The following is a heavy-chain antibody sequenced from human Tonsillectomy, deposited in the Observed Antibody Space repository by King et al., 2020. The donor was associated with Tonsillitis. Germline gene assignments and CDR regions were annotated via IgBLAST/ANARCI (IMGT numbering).Heavy chain of an antibody. CDR1: GFTFSYYG. V-gene: IGHV3-33*01. D-gene: IGHD6-19*01. J-gene: IGHJ4*02. CDR3: ARGTRLGYYFVY. Sequence: VQLVESGGGVVQPGRSLRLSCAASGFTFSYYGMHWVRQAPGKGLEWVALIWYDGSNKYYADSVKGRFTISRDNSKNTLFLQMNSLRAEDTAVYYCARGTRLGYYFVYWGQGTLVTVSS. CDR2: IWYDGSNK.